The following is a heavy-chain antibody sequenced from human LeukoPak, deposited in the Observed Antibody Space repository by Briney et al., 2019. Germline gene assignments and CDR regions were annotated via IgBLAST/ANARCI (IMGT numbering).Heavy chain of an antibody. CDR2: IYSGGST. J-gene: IGHJ2*01. V-gene: IGHV3-66*01. Sequence: TGGSLRLSCAASGFTVSSNYMSWVRQAPGKGLEWVSVIYSGGSTYYADSVKGRFTISRDNSKNTLYLQMNSLRAEDTAVYYCATLTGYSSSWDNWYFDLWGRGTLVTVSS. CDR3: ATLTGYSSSWDNWYFDL. D-gene: IGHD6-13*01. CDR1: GFTVSSNY.